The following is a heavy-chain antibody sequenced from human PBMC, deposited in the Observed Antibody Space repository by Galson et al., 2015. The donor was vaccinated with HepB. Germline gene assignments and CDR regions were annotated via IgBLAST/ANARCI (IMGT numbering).Heavy chain of an antibody. V-gene: IGHV3-23*01. CDR1: GFTFSNSA. CDR3: AKNVGKGGESVYYYHLDF. D-gene: IGHD3-22*01. Sequence: SLRLSCAPSGFTFSNSAMTWGRQAPGKGLEYVSTISGRGIDEFYADSVKVRFTISRDNSKDTLYLQINSLRAEDTAVYYCAKNVGKGGESVYYYHLDFWGQGTLVTVSS. J-gene: IGHJ4*02. CDR2: ISGRGIDE.